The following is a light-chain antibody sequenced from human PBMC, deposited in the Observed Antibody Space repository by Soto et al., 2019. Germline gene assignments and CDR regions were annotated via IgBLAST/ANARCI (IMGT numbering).Light chain of an antibody. CDR1: QSVSSY. CDR3: QQRSNWPIT. Sequence: EIVLTHSPATLSLSPGERATLSCRASQSVSSYLAWYQQKPGQAPRLLIYDASNRATGIPARFSGSGSGTDFTLTISSLEPEDFAVYYCQQRSNWPITFGQGTRLDIK. J-gene: IGKJ5*01. CDR2: DAS. V-gene: IGKV3-11*01.